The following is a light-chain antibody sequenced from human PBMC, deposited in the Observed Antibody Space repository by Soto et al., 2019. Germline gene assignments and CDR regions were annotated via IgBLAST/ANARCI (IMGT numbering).Light chain of an antibody. CDR1: QSVSSN. Sequence: EIVMTQSPATLSVSPGERATLSCRASQSVSSNLAWYQQKPGQAPRLLIYGASTRATGIPARFSGSGSGTEFTLTISSLQSEDVAVYYCQPYDNWPRTFGQGTKVDVK. V-gene: IGKV3-15*01. J-gene: IGKJ1*01. CDR2: GAS. CDR3: QPYDNWPRT.